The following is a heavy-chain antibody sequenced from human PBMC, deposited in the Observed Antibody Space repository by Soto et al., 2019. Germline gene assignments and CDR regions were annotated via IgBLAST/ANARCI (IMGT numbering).Heavy chain of an antibody. D-gene: IGHD3-3*01. Sequence: QVQLQESGPGLVKPSETLSLTCTVSGGSISSYYWSWIRQPAGKGLEWIGRIYTSGSTNSNPSLKSRVTMSVDTSKNQFSLKLSSVTAADTAVYYCARERGYYDFWSGYHSNWFDPWGQGTLVTVSS. J-gene: IGHJ5*02. CDR3: ARERGYYDFWSGYHSNWFDP. CDR2: IYTSGST. V-gene: IGHV4-4*07. CDR1: GGSISSYY.